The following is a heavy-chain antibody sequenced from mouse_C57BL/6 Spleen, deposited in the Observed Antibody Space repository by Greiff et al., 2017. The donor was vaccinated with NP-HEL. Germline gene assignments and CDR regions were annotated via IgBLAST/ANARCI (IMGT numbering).Heavy chain of an antibody. CDR3: ARGEYYYGSSYAAWFAY. CDR2: ISYDGSN. CDR1: GYSITSGYY. Sequence: EVKVEESGPGLVKPSQSLSLTCSVTGYSITSGYYWNWIRQFPGNKLEWMGYISYDGSNNYNPSLKNRISITRDTSKNQFFLKLNSVTTEDTATYYCARGEYYYGSSYAAWFAYWGQGTLVTVSA. V-gene: IGHV3-6*01. J-gene: IGHJ3*01. D-gene: IGHD1-1*01.